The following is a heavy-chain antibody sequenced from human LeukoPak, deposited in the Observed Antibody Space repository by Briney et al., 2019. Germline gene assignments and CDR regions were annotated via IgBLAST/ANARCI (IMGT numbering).Heavy chain of an antibody. V-gene: IGHV4-59*12. J-gene: IGHJ4*02. D-gene: IGHD5-18*01. Sequence: SETLSLTCTVSGGSISSYHWSWIRQPPGKGLEWIGHIYYTGSTNYNPSLKSRVTISLDTSKNQFSLKLSSVTAADTAVYYCARGGGYSDFDYWGQGTLVTVSS. CDR2: IYYTGST. CDR1: GGSISSYH. CDR3: ARGGGYSDFDY.